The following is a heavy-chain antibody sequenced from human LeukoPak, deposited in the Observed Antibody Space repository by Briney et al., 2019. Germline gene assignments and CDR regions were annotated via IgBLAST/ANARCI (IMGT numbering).Heavy chain of an antibody. V-gene: IGHV4-34*01. CDR3: AKTGYSSSWYHYYYYYMDV. D-gene: IGHD6-13*01. CDR2: INYTGST. Sequence: SDTLSLTCAVYGGSFRGFYWSWIRHVPGKGLEWIGEINYTGSTSYNPSLKSRVTISVDTSQNQFFLLLTSVTAADTAVYYCAKTGYSSSWYHYYYYYMDVWGKGTTVTISS. J-gene: IGHJ6*03. CDR1: GGSFRGFY.